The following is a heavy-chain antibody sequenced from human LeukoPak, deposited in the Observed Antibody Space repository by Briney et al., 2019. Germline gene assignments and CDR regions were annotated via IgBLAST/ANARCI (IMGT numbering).Heavy chain of an antibody. D-gene: IGHD6-13*01. CDR3: AKEGSAGLEYFQH. V-gene: IGHV3-30*18. Sequence: PGGSLRLSCAASGFTFSSYAMSWVRQAPGKGLEWVAVISYDGSNKYYADSVKGRFTISRDNSKNTLYLQMNSLRAEDTAVYYCAKEGSAGLEYFQHWGQGTLVTVSS. CDR1: GFTFSSYA. J-gene: IGHJ1*01. CDR2: ISYDGSNK.